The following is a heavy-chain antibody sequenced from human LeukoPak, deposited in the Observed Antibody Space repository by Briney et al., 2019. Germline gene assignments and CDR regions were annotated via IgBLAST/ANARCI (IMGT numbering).Heavy chain of an antibody. Sequence: TVSLTCTLPDDSISRGTYYWTWVRQPAGKGLEWIGRVLRSGSTYYNPSLKSRVTISIDTSNNHFSLHLRSVTAADTAVYYCARDSNFYDVSHDKAVDFWGQGTLVTVSS. CDR3: ARDSNFYDVSHDKAVDF. J-gene: IGHJ4*02. CDR1: DDSISRGTYY. CDR2: VLRSGST. V-gene: IGHV4-61*02. D-gene: IGHD3-22*01.